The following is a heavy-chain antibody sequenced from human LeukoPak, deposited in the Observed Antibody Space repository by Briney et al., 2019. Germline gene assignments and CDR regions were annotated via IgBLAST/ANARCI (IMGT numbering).Heavy chain of an antibody. V-gene: IGHV4-39*07. CDR3: ARSGCSSTSCYQVDY. Sequence: SETLSLTCTVSGGSISSSSYYWGWIRQPPGKGLEWIGSIYYSGSTYYNPSLKSRVTISVDTSKNQFSLKPSSVTAADTAVYYCARSGCSSTSCYQVDYWGQGTLVTVSS. J-gene: IGHJ4*02. CDR2: IYYSGST. D-gene: IGHD2-2*01. CDR1: GGSISSSSYY.